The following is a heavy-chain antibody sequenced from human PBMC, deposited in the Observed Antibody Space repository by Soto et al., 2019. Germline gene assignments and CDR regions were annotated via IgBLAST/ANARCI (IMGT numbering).Heavy chain of an antibody. CDR1: GLTSSSYV. D-gene: IGHD3-10*01. CDR2: ISYDGSNK. J-gene: IGHJ4*01. CDR3: AKDMTDMVRGVPPLHYEY. V-gene: IGHV3-30*18. Sequence: GGPLRHSGSAAGLTSSSYVMHWVRQAPGKGLEGVALISYDGSNKYYADSVKGRFTISRDNSKHTLYLQMSSLRAEDTAVYYCAKDMTDMVRGVPPLHYEYWGHGTLVTVPS.